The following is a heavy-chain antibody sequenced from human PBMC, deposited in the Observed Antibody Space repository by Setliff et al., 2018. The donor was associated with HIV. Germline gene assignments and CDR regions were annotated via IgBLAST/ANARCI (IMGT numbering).Heavy chain of an antibody. CDR2: IYYSGST. CDR1: GGSISSSSYC. CDR3: ARHGGYYDFWSGYRGTNWFDP. V-gene: IGHV4-39*01. Sequence: PSETLSLTCTVSGGSISSSSYCWGWIRQPPGKGLEWIGSIYYSGSTYYNPSLKSRVTISVDTSKNQFSLKLSSVTAADTAVYYCARHGGYYDFWSGYRGTNWFDPWGQGTLVTVSS. J-gene: IGHJ5*02. D-gene: IGHD3-3*01.